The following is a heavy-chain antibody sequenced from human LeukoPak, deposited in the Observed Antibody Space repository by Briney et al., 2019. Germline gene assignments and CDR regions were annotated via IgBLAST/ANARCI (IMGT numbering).Heavy chain of an antibody. D-gene: IGHD4-23*01. CDR1: GLTFSSYA. V-gene: IGHV3-64D*09. J-gene: IGHJ3*02. CDR2: ISSNGGST. Sequence: PGGSLRLSCSPSGLTFSSYAMHWVRQAPGKGLEYVSGISSNGGSTYYADSVKGRFTISRDNSKNTLYLQMSSLRVEDTAVYYCVKGLRWGAFDIWGQGTMVTVSS. CDR3: VKGLRWGAFDI.